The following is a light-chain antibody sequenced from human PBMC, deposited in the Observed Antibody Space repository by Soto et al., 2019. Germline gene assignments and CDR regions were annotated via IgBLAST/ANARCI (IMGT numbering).Light chain of an antibody. J-gene: IGKJ5*01. V-gene: IGKV3-20*01. CDR1: QSVGSKY. CDR2: GAS. CDR3: QQYGNSPRSIT. Sequence: DIVLTQSPGTLSLSPVERATLSCRASQSVGSKYLAWYQQKPGQAPRLLIYGASSRATGVPDRFSGSGSGTDFTLTINRLEPEDFAVYYCQQYGNSPRSITFGQGTRLEIK.